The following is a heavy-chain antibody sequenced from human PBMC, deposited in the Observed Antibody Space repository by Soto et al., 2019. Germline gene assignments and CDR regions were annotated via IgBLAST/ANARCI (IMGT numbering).Heavy chain of an antibody. V-gene: IGHV3-23*01. Sequence: GGSLRLSCAASGFTFSNYAMSWVRQAPGKGLEWVSAISGSGGSTYYADSVKGRFTISRDNSKNTLYLQMNSLRAEDTAVYYCAKSEYVDTAMSYYYGMDVWGQGTTVTVSS. CDR1: GFTFSNYA. D-gene: IGHD5-18*01. J-gene: IGHJ6*02. CDR2: ISGSGGST. CDR3: AKSEYVDTAMSYYYGMDV.